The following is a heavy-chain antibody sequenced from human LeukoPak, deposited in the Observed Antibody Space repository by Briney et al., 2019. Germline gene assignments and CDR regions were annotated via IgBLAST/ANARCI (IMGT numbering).Heavy chain of an antibody. D-gene: IGHD3-22*01. Sequence: VASVKVSCKASGGTFSSYAISWVRQAPGQRLEWMGGIIPIFGTANYAQKFQCRVTITTDESTSTAYMELSSLRSEDTAVYYCARGRPALVVITYFDYWGQGTLVTVSS. CDR1: GGTFSSYA. V-gene: IGHV1-69*05. J-gene: IGHJ4*02. CDR2: IIPIFGTA. CDR3: ARGRPALVVITYFDY.